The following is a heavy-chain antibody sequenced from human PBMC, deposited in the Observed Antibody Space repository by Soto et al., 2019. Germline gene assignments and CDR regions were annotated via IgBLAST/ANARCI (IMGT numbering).Heavy chain of an antibody. CDR2: IHPSGQPI. CDR3: ARRASR. D-gene: IGHD1-26*01. CDR1: GFTFSSSE. V-gene: IGHV3-48*03. J-gene: IGHJ3*01. Sequence: EVQLVESGGGLVQPGGSLRLSCAVSGFTFSSSEMYWVRQDPGKGLEWISYIHPSGQPIFYADSVKGRFTISRDNANNSLFLQINSLRAEDTAVYYWARRASRWGKGTMVTVSS.